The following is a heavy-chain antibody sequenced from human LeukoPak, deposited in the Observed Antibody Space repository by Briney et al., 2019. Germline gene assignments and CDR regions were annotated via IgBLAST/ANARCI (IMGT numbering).Heavy chain of an antibody. CDR1: GFTVSSNY. CDR2: IYSGGTT. V-gene: IGHV3-66*01. J-gene: IGHJ4*02. CDR3: ARDAPGAYYFDY. Sequence: GGSLRLCCAASGFTVSSNYMSWVRQAPGKALEWVSVIYSGGTTYYADSVKGRFTISRDNSKNTLYLQMNSLRAEDTAVYYCARDAPGAYYFDYWGQGTLVTVSS.